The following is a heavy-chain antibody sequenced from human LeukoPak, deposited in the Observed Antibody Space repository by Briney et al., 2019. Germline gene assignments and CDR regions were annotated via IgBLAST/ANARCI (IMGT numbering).Heavy chain of an antibody. D-gene: IGHD1-26*01. Sequence: PGGSLRLSCAASGFTFSSYAMHWVRQAPGKGLEWVAVISYDGSDKYYADSVKGRFTISRDNSKNTLYLQMNSLRAEDTAMYYCARDPGSYYLDYWGQGTLVTVSS. CDR2: ISYDGSDK. CDR3: ARDPGSYYLDY. V-gene: IGHV3-30-3*01. J-gene: IGHJ4*02. CDR1: GFTFSSYA.